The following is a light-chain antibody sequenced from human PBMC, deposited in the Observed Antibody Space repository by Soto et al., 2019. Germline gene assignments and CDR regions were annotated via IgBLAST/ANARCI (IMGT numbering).Light chain of an antibody. CDR2: GAS. CDR1: QSVSSSY. V-gene: IGKV3-20*01. J-gene: IGKJ4*01. Sequence: EIVLTQSPGTLSLSPGERATLSCRASQSVSSSYLAWYQQKPGQAPRLLIYGASSRATGIPDRFSGSGSGTDFTLTISGLEPEDCAVYSCQQYDSSPTFGGGTKVEI. CDR3: QQYDSSPT.